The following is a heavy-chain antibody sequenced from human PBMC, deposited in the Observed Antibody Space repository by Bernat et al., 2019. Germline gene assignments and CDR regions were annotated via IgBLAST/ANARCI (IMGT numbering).Heavy chain of an antibody. CDR2: IIPIFGTA. J-gene: IGHJ6*03. V-gene: IGHV1-69*06. Sequence: QVQLVQSGAEVKKPGSSVKVSCKASGGTFSSYAISWVRQAPGQGLEWMGGIIPIFGTANYAQKFQGRVTITADKSTSTAYMELSSLRSEDTAVYYCAGSTYGSGTTPGYYYMDVWGKGTTVTVSS. CDR1: GGTFSSYA. CDR3: AGSTYGSGTTPGYYYMDV. D-gene: IGHD3-10*01.